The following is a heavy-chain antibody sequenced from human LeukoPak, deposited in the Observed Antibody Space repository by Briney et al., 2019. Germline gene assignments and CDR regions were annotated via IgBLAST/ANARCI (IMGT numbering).Heavy chain of an antibody. CDR1: ARTFTTYA. D-gene: IGHD1-26*01. CDR2: ILPIFGTA. J-gene: IGHJ6*03. V-gene: IGHV1-69*13. Sequence: APVSLSYTPFARTFTTYAISSVSQAPGHGVEWMRGILPIFGTARYAQKFQGRVTITAHESTSRDYMELSSLRSEDTAVYYCAVFPRGGSSLYYYHYYVDVWGKGTTVTVSS. CDR3: AVFPRGGSSLYYYHYYVDV.